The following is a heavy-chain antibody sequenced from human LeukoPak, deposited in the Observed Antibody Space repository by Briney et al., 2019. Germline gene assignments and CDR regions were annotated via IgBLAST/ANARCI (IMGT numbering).Heavy chain of an antibody. CDR3: ARVGSSGGSYDF. V-gene: IGHV3-7*01. J-gene: IGHJ4*02. Sequence: GGSLRLSCAASGFTFTRYWMSWVRQAPGKGLEWVANIKQNGSVKYYEDSMKGRFTISRDNAKNSLYLQMNSLRAEDTAVYHCARVGSSGGSYDFWGQGTLVTVSS. CDR1: GFTFTRYW. D-gene: IGHD3-10*01. CDR2: IKQNGSVK.